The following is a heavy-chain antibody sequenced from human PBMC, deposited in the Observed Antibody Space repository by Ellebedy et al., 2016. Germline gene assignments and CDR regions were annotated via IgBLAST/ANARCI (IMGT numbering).Heavy chain of an antibody. V-gene: IGHV5-51*01. J-gene: IGHJ4*02. CDR1: GYSFTSYW. D-gene: IGHD3-3*01. CDR3: ARVPYDFWSGYYGADFDY. CDR2: IYPGDSDT. Sequence: TVSCXGSGYSFTSYWIGWVRQMPGKGLEWMGIIYPGDSDTRYSPSFQGQVTISADKSISTAYLQWSSLKASDTAMYYCARVPYDFWSGYYGADFDYWGQGTLVTVSS.